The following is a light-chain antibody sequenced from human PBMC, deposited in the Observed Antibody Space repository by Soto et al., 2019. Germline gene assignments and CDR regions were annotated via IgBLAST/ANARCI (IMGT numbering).Light chain of an antibody. V-gene: IGKV3-20*01. CDR3: QRYVPSPRT. CDR2: GAS. CDR1: QSVNSNY. Sequence: EIVVTQSPGTLSLSPGERATLSCRASQSVNSNYLAWYRQTPGQAPRLLIFGASISDTGIPDRFSGSGSGTHFTLTVRGPEPEDVAVSSCQRYVPSPRTFGQGTKVELK. J-gene: IGKJ1*01.